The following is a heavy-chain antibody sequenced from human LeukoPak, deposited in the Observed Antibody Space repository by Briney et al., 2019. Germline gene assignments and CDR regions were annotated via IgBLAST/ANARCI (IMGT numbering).Heavy chain of an antibody. J-gene: IGHJ5*01. CDR2: IGTYGGDT. V-gene: IGHV1-18*01. CDR3: ARDLWNFYDDSGYNRDFDS. CDR1: TSR. D-gene: IGHD3-22*01. Sequence: ASVKVSCRATSRISWVRQAPGQGLEWMGWIGTYGGDTYYAQKFQGRITVTTDTSTSTVYMELRNLRSDDTAVYYCARDLWNFYDDSGYNRDFDSWGQGTLVTVSS.